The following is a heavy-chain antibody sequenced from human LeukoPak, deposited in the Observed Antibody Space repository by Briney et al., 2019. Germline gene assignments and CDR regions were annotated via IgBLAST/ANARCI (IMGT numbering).Heavy chain of an antibody. CDR2: MNPNSGNT. J-gene: IGHJ5*02. CDR1: GFTFTSYD. Sequence: ASVKVSCKASGFTFTSYDINWVRQATGQGLEWMGWMNPNSGNTGYAQKFQGRVTITRNTSISTAYMELSSLRSEDTAMYYCAREAEADEGEPAIKGLDPWGQGTLVTVSS. V-gene: IGHV1-8*03. D-gene: IGHD2-21*02. CDR3: AREAEADEGEPAIKGLDP.